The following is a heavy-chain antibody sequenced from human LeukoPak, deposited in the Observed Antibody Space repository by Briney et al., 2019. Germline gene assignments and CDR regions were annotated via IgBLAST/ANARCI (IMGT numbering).Heavy chain of an antibody. D-gene: IGHD3-3*01. J-gene: IGHJ4*02. CDR3: ARAGRHYYDFWSGYFGGDYFDY. CDR1: GGSISGYY. CDR2: INHSGST. Sequence: SETLSLTCAVYGGSISGYYWSWIRQPPGKGLEWIGEINHSGSTNYNPSLKSRVTISVDTSKNQFSLKLSSVTAADTAVYYCARAGRHYYDFWSGYFGGDYFDYWGQGTLVTVSS. V-gene: IGHV4-34*01.